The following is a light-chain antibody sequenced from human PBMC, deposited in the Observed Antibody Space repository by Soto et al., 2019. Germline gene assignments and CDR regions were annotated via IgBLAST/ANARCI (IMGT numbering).Light chain of an antibody. J-gene: IGKJ2*01. CDR2: WAS. CDR3: QQYYSPPYT. CDR1: QSLLEGSNNKDY. Sequence: DIVMTQSPDSLTVSLGERATINCKSIQSLLEGSNNKDYLAWYQQKPGQPPKLLIYWASTRESGVPDRYSGSGSGTDFTLTISSLQAEDVAVYYCQQYYSPPYTFGQGTKVEIK. V-gene: IGKV4-1*01.